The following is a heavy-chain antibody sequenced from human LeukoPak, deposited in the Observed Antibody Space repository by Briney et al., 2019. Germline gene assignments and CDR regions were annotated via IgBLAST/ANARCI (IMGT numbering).Heavy chain of an antibody. V-gene: IGHV1-24*01. Sequence: ASVKVSCKGAGYTLTELSIHWVRQAPGKGLEGLGGFDPEDGERIYDQKFQGRVTMTEDTYTDTAYMELSSLRSEDTAVYYCATGNQWELLRGGAFDRWGQGTMVTVSS. J-gene: IGHJ3*02. CDR3: ATGNQWELLRGGAFDR. D-gene: IGHD1-26*01. CDR2: FDPEDGER. CDR1: GYTLTELS.